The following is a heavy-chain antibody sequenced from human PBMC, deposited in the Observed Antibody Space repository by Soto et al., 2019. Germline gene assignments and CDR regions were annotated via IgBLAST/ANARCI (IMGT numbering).Heavy chain of an antibody. Sequence: GGSLRLSCAASGFTFSSYSMNWVRQAPGKGLEWVSSISSSSSYIYYADSVKGRFTISRDNAKNSLYLQMNSLRAEDTAVYYCARAEFEPTLRYFVWLLMYHYWGQGTLVTVSS. CDR3: ARAEFEPTLRYFVWLLMYHY. J-gene: IGHJ4*02. V-gene: IGHV3-21*01. CDR2: ISSSSSYI. CDR1: GFTFSSYS. D-gene: IGHD3-9*01.